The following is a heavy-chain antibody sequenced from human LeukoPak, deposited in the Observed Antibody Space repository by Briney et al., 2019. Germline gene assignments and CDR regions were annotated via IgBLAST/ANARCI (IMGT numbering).Heavy chain of an antibody. CDR1: GYTFTSNY. CDR3: ARVTYDSSGYYFDY. V-gene: IGHV1-46*01. D-gene: IGHD3-22*01. J-gene: IGHJ4*02. Sequence: ASVKASCKTSGYTFTSNYMLWVRQAPGQGLEWMGIISPSGGSTSYAQKFQGRVTMTRDTSTSTVYMELSSLRSEDTAVYYCARVTYDSSGYYFDYWGQGTLVTVSS. CDR2: ISPSGGST.